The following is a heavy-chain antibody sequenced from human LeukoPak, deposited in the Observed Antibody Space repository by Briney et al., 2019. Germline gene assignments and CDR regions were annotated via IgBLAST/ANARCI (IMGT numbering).Heavy chain of an antibody. CDR2: MNPNSGNT. V-gene: IGHV1-8*03. D-gene: IGHD3-3*01. J-gene: IGHJ5*02. Sequence: RASVKVSCKASGYTFTSYDINWVRQATGQGLEWMGWMNPNSGNTGYAQKFQGRVTITRNTSISTAYMELSSLRSEDTAVYYCARGGRYDFWSGQKDNWFDPWGQGTLVTVSS. CDR3: ARGGRYDFWSGQKDNWFDP. CDR1: GYTFTSYD.